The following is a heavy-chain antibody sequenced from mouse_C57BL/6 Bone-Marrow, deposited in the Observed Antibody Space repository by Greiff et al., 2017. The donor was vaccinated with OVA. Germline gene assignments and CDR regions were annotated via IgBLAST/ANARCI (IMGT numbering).Heavy chain of an antibody. CDR1: GYTFTSYW. CDR3: ARDTTVVDYYAMDY. Sequence: VQLQQPGAELVMPGASVKLSCKASGYTFTSYWMHWVKQRPGQGLEWIGEIDPSDSSTNYNQKFKGKSTLTVDKSSSTAYMQLSSLTSEDSAVYYCARDTTVVDYYAMDYWGQGTSVTVSS. D-gene: IGHD1-1*01. CDR2: IDPSDSST. J-gene: IGHJ4*01. V-gene: IGHV1-69*01.